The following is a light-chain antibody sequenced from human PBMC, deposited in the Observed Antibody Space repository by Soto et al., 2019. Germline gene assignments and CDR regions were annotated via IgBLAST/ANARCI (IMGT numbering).Light chain of an antibody. CDR2: EAT. CDR1: SSDVGIYNY. J-gene: IGLJ1*01. Sequence: QSALTQPASVSGSAGQSIAISCTGSSSDVGIYNYVSWYQQHPGKVPKLIIYEATSRPSGVSIRFSGSKSGNTASLTISGLQPEDGADYYCSSYTTSSTRVFGTGTKVTVL. V-gene: IGLV2-14*01. CDR3: SSYTTSSTRV.